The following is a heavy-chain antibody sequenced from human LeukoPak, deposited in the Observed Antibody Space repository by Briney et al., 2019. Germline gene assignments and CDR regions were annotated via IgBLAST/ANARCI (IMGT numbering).Heavy chain of an antibody. J-gene: IGHJ4*02. CDR1: GYTFTSYA. CDR3: ATSIDILTRYYMGY. D-gene: IGHD3-9*01. V-gene: IGHV7-4-1*02. CDR2: INTNTGNP. Sequence: ASVKVSCKASGYTFTSYAMNWVRQAPGQGLEWMGWINTNTGNPTYAQGFTGRFVFSSDTSVSTAYLQISSLKAEDTAVYYCATSIDILTRYYMGYWGQGTLVTVSS.